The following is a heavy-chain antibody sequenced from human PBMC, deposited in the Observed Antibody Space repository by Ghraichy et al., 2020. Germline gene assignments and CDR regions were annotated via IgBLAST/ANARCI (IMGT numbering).Heavy chain of an antibody. Sequence: GESLNISCKGSGYSFTSYWIGWVRQMPGKGLEWMGIIYPGDSDTRYSPSFQGQVTISADKSISTAYLQWSSLKASDTAMYYCARRGYDYVWGSYRQYYFDYWGQGTLVTVSS. V-gene: IGHV5-51*01. D-gene: IGHD3-16*02. CDR2: IYPGDSDT. CDR3: ARRGYDYVWGSYRQYYFDY. J-gene: IGHJ4*02. CDR1: GYSFTSYW.